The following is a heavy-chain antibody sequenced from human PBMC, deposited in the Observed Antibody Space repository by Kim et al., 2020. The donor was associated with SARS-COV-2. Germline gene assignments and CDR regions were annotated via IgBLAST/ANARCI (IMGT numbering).Heavy chain of an antibody. D-gene: IGHD3-16*01. V-gene: IGHV3-23*01. Sequence: YYADSVKGRFTISRDNSKNTLYLQMNSLRAEDTAVYYCAKVPWGVNWFDPWGQGTLVTVSS. CDR3: AKVPWGVNWFDP. J-gene: IGHJ5*02.